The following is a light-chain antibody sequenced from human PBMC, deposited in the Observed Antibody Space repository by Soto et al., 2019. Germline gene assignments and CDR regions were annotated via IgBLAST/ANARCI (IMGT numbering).Light chain of an antibody. V-gene: IGKV1-8*01. CDR3: HQYYSYPPLT. J-gene: IGKJ5*01. CDR2: AAS. CDR1: QGISSY. Sequence: AIRMTQSPSSFSASTGDRVTITCRASQGISSYLAWYQQKPGQAPKLLIYAASTLQSGVPSGFGGSGSGTDYTLTISCLQYEDFATFYWHQYYSYPPLTFGQGTLLEIK.